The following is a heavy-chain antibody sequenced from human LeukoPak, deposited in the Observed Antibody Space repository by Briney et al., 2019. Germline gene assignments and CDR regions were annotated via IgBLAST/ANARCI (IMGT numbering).Heavy chain of an antibody. J-gene: IGHJ4*02. Sequence: PSETLSLTCTVSGGSISSSSYYWGGIRQPPGKGLEWIGSIHYSGSTYYNPSLKSRVTISVDTSKNQFSLKLSSVAAADTAVYYCARPSAGDFWSGYSDDYWGQGTLVTVSS. V-gene: IGHV4-39*01. CDR2: IHYSGST. CDR1: GGSISSSSYY. D-gene: IGHD3-3*01. CDR3: ARPSAGDFWSGYSDDY.